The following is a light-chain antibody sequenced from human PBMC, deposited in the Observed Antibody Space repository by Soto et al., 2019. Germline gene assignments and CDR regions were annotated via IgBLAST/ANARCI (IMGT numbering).Light chain of an antibody. CDR2: TAS. CDR3: LQDNNFPVT. V-gene: IGKV1-6*01. CDR1: QAIRSD. Sequence: AIQMTQSPSSLSASIGDRVTITCRASQAIRSDLGWYQQRPGKAPKVLIYTASTLQTGVPSRFSGNGSGTDFTLTISSLPPEDFATYYCLQDNNFPVTFGGGTKVE. J-gene: IGKJ4*01.